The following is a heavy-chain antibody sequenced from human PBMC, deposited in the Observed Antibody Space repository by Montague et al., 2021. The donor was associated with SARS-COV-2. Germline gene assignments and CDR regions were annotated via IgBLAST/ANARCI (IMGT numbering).Heavy chain of an antibody. CDR1: GGSIRSYY. CDR2: IDYSGST. D-gene: IGHD3-10*01. Sequence: SETLSLTCTVSGGSIRSYYWSWIRQPPGKGLEWIGYIDYSGSTXXXPSXXXRVTISVDTSKNQFSLKLSSVTAADTAVYYCARRGQGTMVRGVIISAFDIWGQGTMVTVSS. CDR3: ARRGQGTMVRGVIISAFDI. J-gene: IGHJ3*02. V-gene: IGHV4-59*08.